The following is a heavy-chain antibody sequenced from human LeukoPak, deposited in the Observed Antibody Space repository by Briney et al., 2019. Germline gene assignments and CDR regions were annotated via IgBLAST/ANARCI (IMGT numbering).Heavy chain of an antibody. CDR2: IRYDGSDK. D-gene: IGHD4-17*01. CDR1: GFTFSSYG. V-gene: IGHV3-30*02. J-gene: IGHJ4*01. CDR3: STDPRSLLY. Sequence: GGSLRLSCAASGFTFSSYGMHWVRQAPGKGLVWVAFIRYDGSDKYYGDSVKGQFTISRDNSKSTLYLQMNSLRAEDTAVYYCSTDPRSLLYWGHGTVVTVSS.